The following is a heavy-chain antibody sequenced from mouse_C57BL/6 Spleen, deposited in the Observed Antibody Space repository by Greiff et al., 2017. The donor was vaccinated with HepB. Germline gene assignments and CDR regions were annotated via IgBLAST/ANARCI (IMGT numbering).Heavy chain of an antibody. CDR2: INPNNGGT. Sequence: EVKLMESGPELVKPGASVKISCKASGYTFTDYYMNWVKQSHGKSLEWIGDINPNNGGTSYNQKFKGKATLTVDKSSSTAYMELRSLTSEDSAVYYCASYYGSVDYWGQGTTLTVSS. J-gene: IGHJ2*01. V-gene: IGHV1-26*01. D-gene: IGHD1-1*01. CDR1: GYTFTDYY. CDR3: ASYYGSVDY.